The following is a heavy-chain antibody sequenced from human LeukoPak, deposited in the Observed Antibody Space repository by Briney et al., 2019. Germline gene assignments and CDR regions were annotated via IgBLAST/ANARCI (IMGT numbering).Heavy chain of an antibody. J-gene: IGHJ3*02. V-gene: IGHV3-9*01. D-gene: IGHD1-26*01. CDR3: AREEPRASFDI. Sequence: GGSLRLSCAASGFTFDDYAMHWVRQAPGKGLEWVSGISWNSGSIGYVDSVKGRFTISRDNAKNSLYLQTNSLRAEDTAVYYCAREEPRASFDIWGQGTMVTVSS. CDR1: GFTFDDYA. CDR2: ISWNSGSI.